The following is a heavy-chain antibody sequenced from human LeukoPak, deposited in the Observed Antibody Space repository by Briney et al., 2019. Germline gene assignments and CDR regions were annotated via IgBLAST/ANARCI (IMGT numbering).Heavy chain of an antibody. V-gene: IGHV1-18*01. CDR1: GYPFPTYG. CDR2: ISTDIDGNT. Sequence: ASVKVSCKASGYPFPTYGISWVRQAPGQGLEWMGWISTDIDGNTNYAQKFRGRITMTTDTSTSTAYMGLTSLRSDDTAVYYCARDRSGYRGGSTCLLFDSWGQGTLVTVSS. CDR3: ARDRSGYRGGSTCLLFDS. J-gene: IGHJ4*02. D-gene: IGHD2-15*01.